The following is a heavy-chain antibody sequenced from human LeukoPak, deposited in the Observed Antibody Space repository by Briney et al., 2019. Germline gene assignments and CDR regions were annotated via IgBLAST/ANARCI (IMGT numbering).Heavy chain of an antibody. CDR2: IYYSGST. Sequence: SETLSLTCTVSGVSISSYYWSWIRQPPGKGLEWIGYIYYSGSTNYNPSLKSRVTLSVDTSKNQFSLKLSSVTAADTAVYYCATNLFGTFGYWGQGTLVTVSS. V-gene: IGHV4-59*01. J-gene: IGHJ4*02. CDR3: ATNLFGTFGY. CDR1: GVSISSYY. D-gene: IGHD3-3*01.